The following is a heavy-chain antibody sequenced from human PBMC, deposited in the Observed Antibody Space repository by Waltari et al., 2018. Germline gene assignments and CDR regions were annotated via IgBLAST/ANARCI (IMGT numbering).Heavy chain of an antibody. V-gene: IGHV5-51*01. CDR2: TYPGDTET. CDR3: ARRITSSGNGMDV. Sequence: EVQLVQSGAEVKKPGESLKISCKGSGYSFTSYWIGWVRQMTGKGLEWMGITYPGDTETRYSPSFQGQVTIEADKSISTAYLQWSSLKASDTSMYYCARRITSSGNGMDVWGQGTTVTVSS. CDR1: GYSFTSYW. J-gene: IGHJ6*02. D-gene: IGHD3-10*01.